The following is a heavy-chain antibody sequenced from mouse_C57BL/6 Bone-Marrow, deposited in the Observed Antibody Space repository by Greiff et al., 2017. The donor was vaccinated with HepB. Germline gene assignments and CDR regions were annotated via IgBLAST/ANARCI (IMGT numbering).Heavy chain of an antibody. Sequence: EVKVVESGGGLVQPGGSLKLSCAASGFTFSDYGMAWVRQAPRKGPEWVAFISNLAYSIYYADTVTGRFTISRENAKNTLYLEMSSLRSEDTAMYYCARRGYYYGSSPSWYFDVWGTGTTVTVSS. D-gene: IGHD1-1*01. J-gene: IGHJ1*03. V-gene: IGHV5-15*04. CDR2: ISNLAYSI. CDR1: GFTFSDYG. CDR3: ARRGYYYGSSPSWYFDV.